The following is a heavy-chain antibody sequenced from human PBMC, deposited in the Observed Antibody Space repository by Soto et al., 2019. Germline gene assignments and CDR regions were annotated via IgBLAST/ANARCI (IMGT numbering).Heavy chain of an antibody. V-gene: IGHV4-30-2*01. CDR3: ARALRIPYSRSSHYYYGMDV. J-gene: IGHJ6*02. D-gene: IGHD6-6*01. CDR1: GGSINSGGYS. CDR2: IYHSGST. Sequence: SETLSLTCAVSGGSINSGGYSWSWIRQPPGKGLEWIGYIYHSGSTYYSPSLKSRVTISVDTSKNQFSLKLSSVTAADTAVYYCARALRIPYSRSSHYYYGMDVWGQGTTVT.